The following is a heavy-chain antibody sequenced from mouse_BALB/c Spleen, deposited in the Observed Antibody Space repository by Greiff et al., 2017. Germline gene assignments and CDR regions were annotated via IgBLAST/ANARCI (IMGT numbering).Heavy chain of an antibody. CDR2: IDPENGDT. CDR1: GFNIKDYY. V-gene: IGHV14-4*02. D-gene: IGHD2-4*01. J-gene: IGHJ4*01. CDR3: NAGGLRDYYAMDY. Sequence: EVQLQQSGAELVRSGASVKLSCTASGFNIKDYYMHWVKQRPEQGLEWIGWIDPENGDTEYAPKFQGKATMTADTSSNTAYLQLSSLTSEDTAVYYCNAGGLRDYYAMDYWGQGTSVTVSS.